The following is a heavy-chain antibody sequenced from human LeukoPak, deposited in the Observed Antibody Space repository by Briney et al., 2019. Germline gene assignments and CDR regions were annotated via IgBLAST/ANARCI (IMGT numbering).Heavy chain of an antibody. J-gene: IGHJ4*02. CDR3: ASSYSSTLWDY. D-gene: IGHD6-13*01. CDR2: IYPGDSDT. Sequence: GESLKISCKVFGYSFTSYWIGWVRQMPGKGLEWMGIIYPGDSDTRYSPSFQGQVTISADRSISTAYLQWSSLKASDTAMYYCASSYSSTLWDYWGQGTLVTVSS. CDR1: GYSFTSYW. V-gene: IGHV5-51*01.